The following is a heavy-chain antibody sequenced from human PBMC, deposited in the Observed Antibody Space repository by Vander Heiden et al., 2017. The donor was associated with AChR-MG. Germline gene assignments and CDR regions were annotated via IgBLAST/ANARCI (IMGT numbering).Heavy chain of an antibody. CDR2: INHSGST. D-gene: IGHD5-18*01. CDR1: GGSFSASY. Sequence: QVQLQQRGAGLLKPSETLSLTCAVYGGSFSASYWSCIRHHPGQALAWIWEINHSGSTNYNPSLKSRVTISKDTSKNQFSVKLSSVTAADTAVYYCARLHFRYSRGYYGMDVWGQGTTVTVSS. CDR3: ARLHFRYSRGYYGMDV. V-gene: IGHV4-34*01. J-gene: IGHJ6*02.